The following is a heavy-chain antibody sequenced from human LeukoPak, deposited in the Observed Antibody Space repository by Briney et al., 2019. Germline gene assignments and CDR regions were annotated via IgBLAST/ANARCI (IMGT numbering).Heavy chain of an antibody. CDR1: GGTFSSYA. CDR3: ARVPKFPTGSGSYYTNRHRSITYYYYMDV. CDR2: IIPIFGTA. J-gene: IGHJ6*03. Sequence: GASVKVSCKASGGTFSSYAISWVRQAPGQGLEWMGGIIPIFGTANYAQKFQGRVTITADESTSTAYMELSSLRSEDTAVYYCARVPKFPTGSGSYYTNRHRSITYYYYMDVWGKGTTVTISS. D-gene: IGHD3-10*01. V-gene: IGHV1-69*13.